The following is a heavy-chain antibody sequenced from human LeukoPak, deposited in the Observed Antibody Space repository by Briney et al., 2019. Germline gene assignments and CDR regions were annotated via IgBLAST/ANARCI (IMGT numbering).Heavy chain of an antibody. J-gene: IGHJ4*02. V-gene: IGHV3-7*01. D-gene: IGHD2-2*01. CDR3: ARPRGCGSSRCNNFDY. Sequence: GGSLRLSCAVSGFTFSGFSMSWVRQAPGKGLEWVAKMNEYGSEIFYVDSVKRRFTISIDNAKNSLYLQMNRLRAEDTAVYYCARPRGCGSSRCNNFDYWGQGTLVTVSS. CDR2: MNEYGSEI. CDR1: GFTFSGFS.